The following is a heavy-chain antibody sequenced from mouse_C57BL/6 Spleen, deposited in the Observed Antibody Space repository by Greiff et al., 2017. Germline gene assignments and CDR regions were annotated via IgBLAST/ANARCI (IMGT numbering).Heavy chain of an antibody. CDR1: GYTFTSYW. V-gene: IGHV1-64*01. Sequence: VQLQQSGAELVKPGASVKLSCKASGYTFTSYWMHWVKQRPGQGLEWIGMIHPNSGSTNYNEKFKSKATLTVGKSSSTAYMQLSSLTSEDSAVYYCARVLITTVVARGFDYWGQGTTLTVSS. D-gene: IGHD1-1*01. J-gene: IGHJ2*01. CDR2: IHPNSGST. CDR3: ARVLITTVVARGFDY.